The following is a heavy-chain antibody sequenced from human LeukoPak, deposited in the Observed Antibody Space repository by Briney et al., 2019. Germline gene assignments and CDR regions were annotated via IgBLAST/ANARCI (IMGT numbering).Heavy chain of an antibody. CDR3: ARDTRTMTAVTRGQHYYYGLDV. CDR2: INPSDGGT. CDR1: GYTFTNYY. Sequence: ASVTVSCKASGYTFTNYYLHWVRQAPGHGLEWMGIINPSDGGTYYEQKLQGRVTVTRDTSTSTVYMELSSLRSEDTAVYYCARDTRTMTAVTRGQHYYYGLDVWGQGTTVTVSS. V-gene: IGHV1-46*01. D-gene: IGHD4-17*01. J-gene: IGHJ6*02.